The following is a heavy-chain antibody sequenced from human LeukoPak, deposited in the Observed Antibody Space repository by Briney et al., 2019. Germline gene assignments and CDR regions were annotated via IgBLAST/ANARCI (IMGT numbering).Heavy chain of an antibody. CDR1: GYTFTSYY. CDR2: INPSGGST. J-gene: IGHJ4*02. V-gene: IGHV1-46*01. CDR3: ASEFAHVDTAMVFDY. Sequence: GASVKVSCKASGYTFTSYYIHWVRQAPGHGLEWLGIINPSGGSTSYAQKFQGRVTMTRDTSTSTVYMELSSLRSEDTAVYYCASEFAHVDTAMVFDYWGQETLVAVSS. D-gene: IGHD5-18*01.